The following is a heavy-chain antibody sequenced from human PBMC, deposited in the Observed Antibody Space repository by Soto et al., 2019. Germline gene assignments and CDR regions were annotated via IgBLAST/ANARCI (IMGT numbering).Heavy chain of an antibody. V-gene: IGHV3-21*01. J-gene: IGHJ6*02. Sequence: EVQLVESGGGLVKPGGSLRLSCAASGFTFSSYSMNWVRQAPGKGLEWVPSISSSSSYIYYTDSVKGRFTISRVNAKNALYLQMNGPRAEDTAVYYCAREGGCSGCRCYQKDYYGMDVWGQGTTVTVSS. CDR3: AREGGCSGCRCYQKDYYGMDV. CDR2: ISSSSSYI. D-gene: IGHD2-15*01. CDR1: GFTFSSYS.